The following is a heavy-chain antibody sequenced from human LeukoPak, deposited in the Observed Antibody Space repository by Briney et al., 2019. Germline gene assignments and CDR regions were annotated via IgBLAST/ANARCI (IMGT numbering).Heavy chain of an antibody. V-gene: IGHV1-69*13. Sequence: SVKVSCKASGGTFSSYAISWVRQAPGQGLEWMGGIIPIFGTANYAQKFQGRVTITADESTSTAYMELSSLRSEDTAVYYCARSILSTVSPDYWGQGTLVTVSS. CDR2: IIPIFGTA. CDR3: ARSILSTVSPDY. J-gene: IGHJ4*02. CDR1: GGTFSSYA. D-gene: IGHD4-17*01.